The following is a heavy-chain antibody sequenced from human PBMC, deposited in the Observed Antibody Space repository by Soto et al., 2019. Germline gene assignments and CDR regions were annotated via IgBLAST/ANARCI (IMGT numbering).Heavy chain of an antibody. D-gene: IGHD2-2*01. V-gene: IGHV4-30-2*01. J-gene: IGHJ5*02. CDR2: IYHSGST. CDR1: GGSISIGGYS. Sequence: PSETLSLTCAVSGGSISIGGYSWSWIRHPPGKGLEWIGYIYHSGSTYYNPSLKSRVTISVDRSKNQFSLKLSSVTAADTAVYYCARAQSYCSSTSCKKRGWFDPWGQGTLVTVSS. CDR3: ARAQSYCSSTSCKKRGWFDP.